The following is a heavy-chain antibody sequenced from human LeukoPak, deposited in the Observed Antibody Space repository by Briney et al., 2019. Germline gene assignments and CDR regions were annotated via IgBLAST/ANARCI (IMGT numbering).Heavy chain of an antibody. D-gene: IGHD1-7*01. CDR2: IIPILGIA. CDR1: GGTFSSYA. Sequence: ASVTVSCKASGGTFSSYAISWVRQAPGQGLEWMGRIIPILGIANYAQKFQGRVTITADKSTSTAYMELSSLRSEDTAVYYCARGILTGTAAYWGQGTLVTVSS. V-gene: IGHV1-69*04. J-gene: IGHJ4*02. CDR3: ARGILTGTAAY.